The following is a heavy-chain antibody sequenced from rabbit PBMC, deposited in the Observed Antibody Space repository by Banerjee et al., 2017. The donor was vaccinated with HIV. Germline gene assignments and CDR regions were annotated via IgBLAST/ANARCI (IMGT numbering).Heavy chain of an antibody. Sequence: QEQLEESGGGLVQPGGSLTLSCKASGFDFSSYGVSWVRQAPGKGLEWIGYITYGGSAYYASWVKGRFTISRDNAQNTVSLQLNSLTAADTATYFCARSYPYYDDSYGGYDLWGQGTLVTVS. CDR1: GFDFSSYG. J-gene: IGHJ3*01. CDR3: ARSYPYYDDSYGGYDL. V-gene: IGHV1S47*01. CDR2: ITYGGSA. D-gene: IGHD6-1*01.